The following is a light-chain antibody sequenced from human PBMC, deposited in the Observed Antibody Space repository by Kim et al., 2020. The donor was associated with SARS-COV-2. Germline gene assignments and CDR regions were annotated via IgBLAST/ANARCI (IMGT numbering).Light chain of an antibody. V-gene: IGLV3-21*04. CDR2: YDS. J-gene: IGLJ2*01. CDR1: NIGSKS. Sequence: PETTDGITCGGHNIGSKSVHWYQQKPGQAPVLVIYYDSDRPSGIPERFSGSNSGNTATLTSSRVEAGDEADYYCQVWDSSSDHVVFGGGTQLTVL. CDR3: QVWDSSSDHVV.